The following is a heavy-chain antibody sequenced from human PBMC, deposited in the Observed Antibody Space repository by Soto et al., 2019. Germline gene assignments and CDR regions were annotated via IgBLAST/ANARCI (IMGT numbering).Heavy chain of an antibody. J-gene: IGHJ4*02. CDR2: ISAYNGNT. CDR1: GYTFTSYG. CDR3: ARDPPRWEPLPLNY. Sequence: QVQLVQSGAEVKKPGASVKVSCKASGYTFTSYGISWVRQAPGQGLEWMGWISAYNGNTNYAQKLQGRVTMTTDTSKSTDYMELRSLRSDDTAVYYCARDPPRWEPLPLNYWGQGTLVTVSS. D-gene: IGHD1-26*01. V-gene: IGHV1-18*01.